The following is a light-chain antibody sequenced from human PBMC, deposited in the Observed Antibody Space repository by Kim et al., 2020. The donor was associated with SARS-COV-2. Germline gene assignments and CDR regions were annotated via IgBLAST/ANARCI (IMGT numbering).Light chain of an antibody. J-gene: IGLJ7*01. V-gene: IGLV6-57*02. CDR2: EDN. CDR3: QSYDSSYAV. CDR1: SGSIASNY. Sequence: GKTVTISCTGSSGSIASNYVQWYQQRPGSAPTTVIYEDNQRPSGVPDRFSGSIDSSSNSASLTISGLKTEDEADYYCQSYDSSYAVFGGGTQLTVL.